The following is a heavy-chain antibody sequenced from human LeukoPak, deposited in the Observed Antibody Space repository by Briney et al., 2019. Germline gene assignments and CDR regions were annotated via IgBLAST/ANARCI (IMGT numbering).Heavy chain of an antibody. CDR3: AKGDRGGDFDY. V-gene: IGHV3-74*01. D-gene: IGHD3-16*01. Sequence: GGSLRLSCAASGFTFSNYCMHWVRQPPGKGLVWVSQICTDETTIRSADSVKGRFTISRDNAKNTLYLQMSSLRVEDTAVYYCAKGDRGGDFDYWGQGTLVTVSS. CDR1: GFTFSNYC. CDR2: ICTDETTI. J-gene: IGHJ4*02.